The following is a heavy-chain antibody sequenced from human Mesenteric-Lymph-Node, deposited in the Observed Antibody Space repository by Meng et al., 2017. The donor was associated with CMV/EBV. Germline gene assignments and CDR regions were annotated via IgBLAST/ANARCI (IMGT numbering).Heavy chain of an antibody. J-gene: IGHJ4*02. Sequence: GGPLRLSCKCSGYSFKTYWTGWVRQMPGKGLEWMGIIHPGDSDIRYSPSFQGQVTISADRSISTAYLQWSSLKASDSAMYYCARRLDYGEYYFDYWGQGTLVTVSS. D-gene: IGHD4-17*01. V-gene: IGHV5-51*01. CDR2: IHPGDSDI. CDR1: GYSFKTYW. CDR3: ARRLDYGEYYFDY.